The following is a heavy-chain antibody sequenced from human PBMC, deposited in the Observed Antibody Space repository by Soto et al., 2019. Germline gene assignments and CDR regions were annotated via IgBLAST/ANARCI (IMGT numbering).Heavy chain of an antibody. V-gene: IGHV3-9*01. D-gene: IGHD6-13*01. CDR3: AKDTLGSSSWFFYY. Sequence: PGGSLRLSCAASGFTFDDYAMHWVRQAPGKGLEWVSGISWNSGSIGYADSVKGRFTISRDNAKNSLYLQMNSLRAEDTALYYCAKDTLGSSSWFFYYWGQGTLVTVS. CDR1: GFTFDDYA. J-gene: IGHJ4*02. CDR2: ISWNSGSI.